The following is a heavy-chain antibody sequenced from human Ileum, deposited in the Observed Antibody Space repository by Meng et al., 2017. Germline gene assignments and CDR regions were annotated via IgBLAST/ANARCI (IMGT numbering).Heavy chain of an antibody. D-gene: IGHD1-26*01. V-gene: IGHV6-1*01. CDR3: AKDGTSGSYLGLYY. Sequence: QLQQSGPGLVKPSQTLSPTSAISVDSVSSNSAAWNWIRQSPSRGLEWLGRTYYRSKWYNDYAVSVKSRITINPDTSKNQFSLQLNSVTPEDTAVYCCAKDGTSGSYLGLYYWGQGTLVTVSS. CDR2: TYYRSKWYN. J-gene: IGHJ4*02. CDR1: VDSVSSNSAA.